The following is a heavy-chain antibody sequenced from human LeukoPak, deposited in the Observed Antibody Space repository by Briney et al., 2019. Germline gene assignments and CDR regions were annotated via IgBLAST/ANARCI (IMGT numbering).Heavy chain of an antibody. D-gene: IGHD3-10*01. V-gene: IGHV3-48*03. CDR1: GFTFSSYE. Sequence: PGGSLRLSCAASGFTFSSYEVSWVRQAPGKGLEWVSYISSSGSTIYYADSVKGRFTISRDNAKNSLYLQMNSLRAEDTAVYYCARDQYYYGSGSYSGYGMDVWGQGTTVTVSS. CDR2: ISSSGSTI. J-gene: IGHJ6*02. CDR3: ARDQYYYGSGSYSGYGMDV.